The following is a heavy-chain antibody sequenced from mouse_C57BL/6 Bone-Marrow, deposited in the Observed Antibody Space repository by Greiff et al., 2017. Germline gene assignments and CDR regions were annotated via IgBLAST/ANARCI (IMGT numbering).Heavy chain of an antibody. J-gene: IGHJ3*01. V-gene: IGHV1-59*01. Sequence: QVQLQQPGAELVRPGTSVKLSCKASGYTFTSYWMHWVKQRPGQGLEWIGVIDPSDSYTNYNQKLKGKATLTVDTSSSTAYMQLSSLTSEDSAVYYCSRAGGNSWFSYWGQGTLVTVSA. CDR2: IDPSDSYT. D-gene: IGHD2-1*01. CDR3: SRAGGNSWFSY. CDR1: GYTFTSYW.